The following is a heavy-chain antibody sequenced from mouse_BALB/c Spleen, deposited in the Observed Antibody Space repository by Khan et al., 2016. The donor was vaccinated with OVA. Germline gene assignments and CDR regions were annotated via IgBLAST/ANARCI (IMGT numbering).Heavy chain of an antibody. J-gene: IGHJ4*01. CDR2: ISSTGST. V-gene: IGHV3-2*02. CDR3: AGTLYYSYGYALDC. Sequence: EVKLLESGPGLVKPSQSLSLTCTVTGYSITSDYAWNWIRQFPGNKLEWMGYISSTGSTSYNPSLKSRISITRDTSKNQFFLQLKSVTTEDTATYYCAGTLYYSYGYALDCWGQGTSVTVSS. CDR1: GYSITSDYA. D-gene: IGHD2-12*01.